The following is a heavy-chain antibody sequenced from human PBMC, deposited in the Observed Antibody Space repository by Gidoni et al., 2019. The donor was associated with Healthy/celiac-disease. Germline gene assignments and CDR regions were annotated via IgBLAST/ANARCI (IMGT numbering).Heavy chain of an antibody. CDR2: INHSGST. CDR1: GGSFSGYY. V-gene: IGHV4-34*01. J-gene: IGHJ4*02. D-gene: IGHD3-22*01. CDR3: ARVKGSGSYYFDY. Sequence: QVQLQQWGAGLLKPSETQSLTSAVYGGSFSGYYWRWIRQPPGKGLEWIGEINHSGSTNYNPSLKRRVTISVDTSKNPFSLTLSSVTAADTAVYYCARVKGSGSYYFDYWGQGTLVTVSS.